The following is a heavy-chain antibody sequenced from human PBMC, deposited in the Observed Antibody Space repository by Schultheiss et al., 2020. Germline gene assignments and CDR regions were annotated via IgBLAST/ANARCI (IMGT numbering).Heavy chain of an antibody. V-gene: IGHV3-30*18. CDR2: ISYDGSNK. D-gene: IGHD3-10*01. J-gene: IGHJ5*02. CDR3: AKDYYSAVRNCFDP. CDR1: GFTFSSYG. Sequence: GASLKISCAASGFTFSSYGMHWVRQAPGKGLEWVAVISYDGSNKYYADSVRGRFTISRDNSKNTLYLQMNSLRAEDTAVYHCAKDYYSAVRNCFDPWGQGTLVTSPQ.